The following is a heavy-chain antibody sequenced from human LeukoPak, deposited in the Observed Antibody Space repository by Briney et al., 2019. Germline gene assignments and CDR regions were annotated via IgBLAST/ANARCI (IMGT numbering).Heavy chain of an antibody. V-gene: IGHV3-33*01. CDR2: IWYDGSNK. D-gene: IGHD3-9*01. CDR3: ARDPPVRYDILTGYFQTQTKASGYGMDV. J-gene: IGHJ6*04. Sequence: GGSLRLSCAASGFTFSSYGMHWVRQAPGKGLEWVAVIWYDGSNKYYADSVKGRFTISRDNSKNTLYLQMNSLRAEDTAVYYCARDPPVRYDILTGYFQTQTKASGYGMDVWGKGTTVTVSS. CDR1: GFTFSSYG.